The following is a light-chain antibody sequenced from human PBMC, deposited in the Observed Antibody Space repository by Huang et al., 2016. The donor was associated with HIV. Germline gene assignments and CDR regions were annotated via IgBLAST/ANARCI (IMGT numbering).Light chain of an antibody. Sequence: IQLTQSPSSLSASVGDRVTITCRASQGIGCYLVWYQQKPGKAPKLLIYAASTLRRVVPSRFSGSGSGTDFTVTIGSLQPEDFATYYCQQLKTYPITFGPGTQVDIK. CDR1: QGIGCY. CDR2: AAS. CDR3: QQLKTYPIT. V-gene: IGKV1-9*01. J-gene: IGKJ3*01.